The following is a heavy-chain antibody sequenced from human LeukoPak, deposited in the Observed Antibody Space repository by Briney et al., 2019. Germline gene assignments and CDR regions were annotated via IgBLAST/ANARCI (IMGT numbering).Heavy chain of an antibody. CDR2: INPNSGGT. V-gene: IGHV1-2*02. CDR3: ARVVVVPAANMDV. D-gene: IGHD2-2*01. J-gene: IGHJ6*03. CDR1: GYTFTGYY. Sequence: GASVKVTCKASGYTFTGYYMHWVRQAPGQGLEWMGWINPNSGGTNYAQKFQGRVTMTRDTSISTAYMELSRLRSDDTAVYYCARVVVVPAANMDVWGKGTTVTVSS.